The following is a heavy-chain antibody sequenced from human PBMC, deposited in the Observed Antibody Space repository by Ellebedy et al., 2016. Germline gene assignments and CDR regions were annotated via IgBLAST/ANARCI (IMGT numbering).Heavy chain of an antibody. CDR1: GYTFNTYA. CDR3: VRDSGRASHFRTCGDY. V-gene: IGHV1-18*01. D-gene: IGHD1-14*01. Sequence: ASVKVSCKASGYTFNTYAISWVRQVPGQGLEWLGWISTHNGNTDYTQNFQDRVTMTTDTSTTTAYMELRSLRSDDTAVYYCVRDSGRASHFRTCGDYWGQGTLVTVSS. J-gene: IGHJ4*02. CDR2: ISTHNGNT.